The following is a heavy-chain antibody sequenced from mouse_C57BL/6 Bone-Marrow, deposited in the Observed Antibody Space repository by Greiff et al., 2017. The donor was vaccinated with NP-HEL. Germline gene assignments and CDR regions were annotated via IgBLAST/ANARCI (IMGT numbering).Heavy chain of an antibody. CDR3: TRRLRHGFAY. CDR2: IDPETGGT. V-gene: IGHV1-15*01. CDR1: GYTFTDYE. J-gene: IGHJ3*01. D-gene: IGHD2-4*01. Sequence: QVQLQQSGAELVRPGASVTLSCKASGYTFTDYEMHWVKQTPVHGLEWIGAIDPETGGTAYNQKFKGKAILTADKSSSTAYMELRSLTSEDSAVYYCTRRLRHGFAYWGQGTLVTVSA.